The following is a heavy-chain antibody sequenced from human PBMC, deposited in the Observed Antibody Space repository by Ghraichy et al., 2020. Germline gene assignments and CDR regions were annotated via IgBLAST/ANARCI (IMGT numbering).Heavy chain of an antibody. J-gene: IGHJ6*03. Sequence: GGSLRLSCAASGFTFSSYAMHWVRQAPGKGLEWVAVISYDGSNKYYADSVKGRFTISRDNSKNTLYLQMNSLRAEDTAVYYCARDGYDTAMVNFFYYYYYMDVWGKGTTVTVSS. CDR2: ISYDGSNK. CDR1: GFTFSSYA. D-gene: IGHD5-18*01. V-gene: IGHV3-30-3*01. CDR3: ARDGYDTAMVNFFYYYYYMDV.